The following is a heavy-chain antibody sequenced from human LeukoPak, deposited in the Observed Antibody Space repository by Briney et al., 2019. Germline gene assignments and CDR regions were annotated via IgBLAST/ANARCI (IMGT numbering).Heavy chain of an antibody. CDR1: GITLSNYG. V-gene: IGHV3-23*01. J-gene: IGHJ6*03. CDR3: AKFVVWGSYYYYYMDV. CDR2: ISGSGGST. D-gene: IGHD2-21*01. Sequence: GGSLRLSCAVSGITLSNYGMSWVRQAPGRGLEWVSAISGSGGSTYYADSVKGRFTISRDNSKNTLYLQMNSLRAEDTAVYYCAKFVVWGSYYYYYMDVWGKGTTVTVSS.